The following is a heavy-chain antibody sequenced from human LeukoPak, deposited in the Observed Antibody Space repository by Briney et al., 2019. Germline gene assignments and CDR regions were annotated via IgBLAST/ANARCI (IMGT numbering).Heavy chain of an antibody. CDR2: ISAYNGNT. Sequence: ASVRVSCKASGYTFTSYGISWVRQAPGQGLEWMGWISAYNGNTNYAQKLQGRVTMTTDTSTSTAYMELRSLRSDDTAVCYCAFYCSSTSCSNDYWGQGTLVTVSS. J-gene: IGHJ4*02. V-gene: IGHV1-18*04. D-gene: IGHD2-2*01. CDR3: AFYCSSTSCSNDY. CDR1: GYTFTSYG.